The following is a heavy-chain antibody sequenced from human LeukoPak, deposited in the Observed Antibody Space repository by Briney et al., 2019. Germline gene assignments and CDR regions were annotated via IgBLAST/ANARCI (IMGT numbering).Heavy chain of an antibody. CDR2: FDPEDGET. CDR1: GYTLTELS. J-gene: IGHJ4*02. D-gene: IGHD4-17*01. V-gene: IGHV1-24*01. Sequence: GASVKVSCKVSGYTLTELSMHWVRQAPGKGLEWMGGFDPEDGETIYAQRFQGRVTMTEDTSTDTAYMDLNSLRSDDTAVYYCTTYGTNTVTTDYWGQGTLVTVSS. CDR3: TTYGTNTVTTDY.